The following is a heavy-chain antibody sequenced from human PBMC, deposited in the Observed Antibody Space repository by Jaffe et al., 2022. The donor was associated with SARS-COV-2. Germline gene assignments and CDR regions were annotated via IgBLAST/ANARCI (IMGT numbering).Heavy chain of an antibody. CDR2: IYWDDYK. CDR3: VHISGNYYSTQPFFDY. Sequence: QITLKESGPTVLRPTQTLTLTCSFSGFSLTSTAVGVGWVRQPPGKALDWLALIYWDDYKHYNPSLRSRLAITKYASRSQVVLTVTNVDPVDTATYYCVHISGNYYSTQPFFDYWGQGTLVSVSS. CDR1: GFSLTSTAVG. J-gene: IGHJ4*02. D-gene: IGHD3-10*01. V-gene: IGHV2-5*02.